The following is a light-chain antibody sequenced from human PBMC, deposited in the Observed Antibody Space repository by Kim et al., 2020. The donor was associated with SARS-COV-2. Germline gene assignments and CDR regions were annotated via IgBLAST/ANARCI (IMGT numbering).Light chain of an antibody. Sequence: EIVLTQSPGTLSLSPGERATLSCRASQTVTSKYFAWYQQRPGQAPSLLIYAASSRATGIPDRFSGSGSGTDFTLTISRVEPEDSAVYYCQQYGGSPRYSFGQGTKLEI. V-gene: IGKV3-20*01. CDR2: AAS. CDR1: QTVTSKY. CDR3: QQYGGSPRYS. J-gene: IGKJ2*01.